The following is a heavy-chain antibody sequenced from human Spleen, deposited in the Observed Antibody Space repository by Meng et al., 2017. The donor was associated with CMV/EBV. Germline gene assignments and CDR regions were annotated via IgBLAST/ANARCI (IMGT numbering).Heavy chain of an antibody. CDR2: INHSGST. J-gene: IGHJ4*02. Sequence: SETLSLTCAVYGESFSGYYWSWIRQPPGKGLEWIGEINHSGSTNYNPSLKSRVTISVHTSKRQFSLKLTSVTAADTAVYYCARGSWVYSDDDETTGLDYWGPGTLVTVSS. CDR1: GESFSGYY. CDR3: ARGSWVYSDDDETTGLDY. V-gene: IGHV4-34*01. D-gene: IGHD5-12*01.